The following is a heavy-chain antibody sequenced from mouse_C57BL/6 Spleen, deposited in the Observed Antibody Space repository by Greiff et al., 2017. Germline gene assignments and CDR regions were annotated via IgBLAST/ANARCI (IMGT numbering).Heavy chain of an antibody. Sequence: EVQVVESGGGLVQPGESLKLSCESNEYEFPSHDMSWVRKTPEKRLELVAAINSDGGSTYYPDTMERRFIISRDNTKKTLYLQMSSLKSEDTATYYCARDDGYYPRYFDVWGTGTTVTVSS. D-gene: IGHD2-3*01. CDR1: EYEFPSHD. J-gene: IGHJ1*03. V-gene: IGHV5-2*01. CDR2: INSDGGST. CDR3: ARDDGYYPRYFDV.